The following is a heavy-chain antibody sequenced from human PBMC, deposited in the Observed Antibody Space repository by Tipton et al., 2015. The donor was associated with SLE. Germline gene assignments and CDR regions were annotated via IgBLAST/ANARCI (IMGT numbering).Heavy chain of an antibody. CDR3: ARAASYDFLLG. CDR2: IYYSGTT. J-gene: IGHJ4*02. Sequence: TLSLTCSVSGDSISSFFWYWIRQPPGKGLEWIGYIYYSGTTNYNPSLKSRVTISVDMSSNQFSLRLTSVTAADTAVYYCARAASYDFLLGWGQGTRVTVSS. CDR1: GDSISSFF. D-gene: IGHD3/OR15-3a*01. V-gene: IGHV4-59*01.